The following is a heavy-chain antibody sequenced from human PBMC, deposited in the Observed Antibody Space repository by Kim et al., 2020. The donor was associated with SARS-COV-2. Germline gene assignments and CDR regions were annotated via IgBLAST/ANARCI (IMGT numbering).Heavy chain of an antibody. CDR1: GFTFSSYS. CDR3: ARGHFVMESYGMDV. CDR2: ISSSSSYI. J-gene: IGHJ6*02. D-gene: IGHD3-16*02. V-gene: IGHV3-21*01. Sequence: GGSLRLSCAASGFTFSSYSMNWVRQAPGKGLEWVSSISSSSSYIYYADSVKGRFTISRDKAKNSLYLQMNSLRAEDTAVYYCARGHFVMESYGMDVWGQGTTVTVSS.